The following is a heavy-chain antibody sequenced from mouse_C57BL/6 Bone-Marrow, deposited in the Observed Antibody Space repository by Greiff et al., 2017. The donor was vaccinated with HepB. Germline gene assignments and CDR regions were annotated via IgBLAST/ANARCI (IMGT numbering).Heavy chain of an antibody. CDR3: TFLCPWYFDV. Sequence: EVKVVESGAELVRPGASVKLSCTASGFNIKDDYMHWVKQRPEQGLEWIGWINPENGDTEYASKFQGKATITADTSSNTAYLQLSSLTSEDTAVYYCTFLCPWYFDVWGTGTTVTVSS. V-gene: IGHV14-4*01. CDR2: INPENGDT. CDR1: GFNIKDDY. J-gene: IGHJ1*03.